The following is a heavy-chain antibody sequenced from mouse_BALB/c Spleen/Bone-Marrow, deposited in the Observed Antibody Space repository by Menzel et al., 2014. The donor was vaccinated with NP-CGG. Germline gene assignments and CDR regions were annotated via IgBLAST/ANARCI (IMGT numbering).Heavy chain of an antibody. Sequence: EVQRVESGAELVKPGASVKLSCTASGFNIKDTYMHWVKQRPEQGLEWIGRIDPANGNTKYDPKFQGKATITADTSSNTAYLQLSSRTSEDTAVYYCAGGWLPSYAMDYWGQGTSVTVSS. J-gene: IGHJ4*01. V-gene: IGHV14-3*02. CDR1: GFNIKDTY. CDR2: IDPANGNT. D-gene: IGHD2-2*01. CDR3: AGGWLPSYAMDY.